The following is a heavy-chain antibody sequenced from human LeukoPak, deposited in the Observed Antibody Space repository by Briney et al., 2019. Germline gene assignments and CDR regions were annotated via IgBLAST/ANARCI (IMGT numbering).Heavy chain of an antibody. CDR1: GFTFSNYA. D-gene: IGHD2-8*02. CDR3: AKSTGGFDS. J-gene: IGHJ4*02. V-gene: IGHV3-23*01. CDR2: ISGSGSSAA. Sequence: GGSLRLSCAASGFTFSNYAMSWVRQAPGKGLEWVSVISGSGSSAAYYADSVKGRFTISRDNSKNTLFLQVHSLRAEDTAVYYCAKSTGGFDSWGQGTLVTVSS.